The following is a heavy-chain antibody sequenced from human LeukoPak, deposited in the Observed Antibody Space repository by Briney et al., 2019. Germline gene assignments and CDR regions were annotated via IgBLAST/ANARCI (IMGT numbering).Heavy chain of an antibody. D-gene: IGHD5-24*01. CDR3: ARDPGWNYFAY. CDR2: ISSSSSYI. CDR1: GFTFSSYS. J-gene: IGHJ4*02. V-gene: IGHV3-21*01. Sequence: GGTLRLSCAASGFTFSSYSMNWVRQAPGKGLEWVSSISSSSSYIYYADSVKGRFTISRDNAKNSLYRQMNRLRAEDTAVYYCARDPGWNYFAYRGQGALVTVSS.